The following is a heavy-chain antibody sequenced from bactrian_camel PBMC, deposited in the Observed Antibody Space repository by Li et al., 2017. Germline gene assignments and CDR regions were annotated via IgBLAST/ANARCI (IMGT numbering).Heavy chain of an antibody. CDR2: IYTGGQSA. D-gene: IGHD3*01. J-gene: IGHJ4*01. Sequence: QLVESGGGSVQAGRSLRVSCAASGITYSSNCMGWFRQAPGEEREGVAYIYTGGQSAEYGASVKGRFTISLDNAKNTVSLEMNSLKPEDTAMYYCAAAPGFLTGGGYCSIRGTIRARDYNYWGPGTQVTVS. CDR3: AAAPGFLTGGGYCSIRGTIRARDYNY. V-gene: IGHV3S28*01. CDR1: GITYSSNC.